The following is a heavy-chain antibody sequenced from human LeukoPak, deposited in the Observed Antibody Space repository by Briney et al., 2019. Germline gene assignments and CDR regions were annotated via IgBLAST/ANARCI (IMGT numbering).Heavy chain of an antibody. CDR2: IYTSGST. CDR1: GRSISSYY. CDR3: ARSTVPAALGDPYWYFDL. D-gene: IGHD2-2*01. V-gene: IGHV4-4*07. J-gene: IGHJ2*01. Sequence: SETLSLTCTVSGRSISSYYWSWIRQPAGKGLEWIGRIYTSGSTNYNPSLKSRVTMSVDTSKNQFSLKLSSVTAADTAVYYCARSTVPAALGDPYWYFDLWGRGTLVTVSS.